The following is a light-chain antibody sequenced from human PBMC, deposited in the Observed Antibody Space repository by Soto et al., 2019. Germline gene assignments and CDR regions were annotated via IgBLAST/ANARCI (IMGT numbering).Light chain of an antibody. CDR3: ASWDDRLSGPI. J-gene: IGLJ2*01. CDR2: NND. Sequence: QSVVTQPPSVSGTPGQRVTILCSGSSSNIGRNNVNWYLQVPGTAPKLVIYNNDQRPSGVPDRFLGSKSGTSASLAISGLQSDDEADFYCASWDDRLSGPIFGGGTKLTVL. V-gene: IGLV1-44*01. CDR1: SSNIGRNN.